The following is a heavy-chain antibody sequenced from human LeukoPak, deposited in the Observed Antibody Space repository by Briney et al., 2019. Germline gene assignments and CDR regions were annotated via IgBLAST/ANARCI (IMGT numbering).Heavy chain of an antibody. D-gene: IGHD5-18*01. CDR3: GRDPKLGIRGYTYGYIDY. J-gene: IGHJ4*02. CDR2: INTNTGNP. CDR1: GYTFSSYA. V-gene: IGHV7-4-1*02. Sequence: ASVKVSCKASGYTFSSYAMNWVRQAPGQGLEWMGWINTNTGNPTYAQGFTGRYVFSLDTSVNTAYLQISGLKADDTAVYYCGRDPKLGIRGYTYGYIDYWGQGTLVTVSS.